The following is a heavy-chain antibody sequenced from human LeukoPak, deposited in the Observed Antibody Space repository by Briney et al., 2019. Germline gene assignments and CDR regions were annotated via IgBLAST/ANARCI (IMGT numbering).Heavy chain of an antibody. D-gene: IGHD6-6*01. Sequence: GGSLRLSCAASGFTFSSSSMHWVRQPPGKGLVWVSLINRDGSSTLYADSVKGRFTISRDNAKNTLYLHMNSLRAEDTAIYYCARALGSVADFRGQRTKVTVSS. CDR2: INRDGSST. J-gene: IGHJ4*02. V-gene: IGHV3-74*01. CDR1: GFTFSSSS. CDR3: ARALGSVADF.